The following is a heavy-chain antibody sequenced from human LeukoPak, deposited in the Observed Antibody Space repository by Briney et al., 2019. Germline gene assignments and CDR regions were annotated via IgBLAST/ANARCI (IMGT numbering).Heavy chain of an antibody. Sequence: GGSLRLSCAASGFTFSSYWMSWVRQAPGKGLEWVANIKQDGSEKYYVDSVKGRFTISRDNPKNSLYLQMNSLRAEDTAVYYCARDLGTTVTTYLDYWGQGTLVTVSS. CDR2: IKQDGSEK. D-gene: IGHD4-17*01. J-gene: IGHJ4*02. CDR1: GFTFSSYW. V-gene: IGHV3-7*01. CDR3: ARDLGTTVTTYLDY.